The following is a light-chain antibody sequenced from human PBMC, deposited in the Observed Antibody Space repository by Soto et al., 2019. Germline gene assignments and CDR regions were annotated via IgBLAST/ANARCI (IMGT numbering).Light chain of an antibody. CDR2: DVN. J-gene: IGLJ2*01. CDR1: SSNVGKNF. Sequence: QSVLTQPPSVSAAPGQRVTISCSGSSSNVGKNFVSWYQHVPGRAPKLVIYDVNKRPSGVPDRFSGSKSGNTASLTISELQTEDEADYYCCSYAGSYTLVFGGGTQLTVL. CDR3: CSYAGSYTLV. V-gene: IGLV2-11*02.